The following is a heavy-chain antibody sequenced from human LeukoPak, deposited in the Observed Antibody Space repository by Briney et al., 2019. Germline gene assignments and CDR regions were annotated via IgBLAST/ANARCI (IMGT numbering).Heavy chain of an antibody. CDR2: IYYSGST. Sequence: SSETLSHTCTVSGGSISSYYWSWIRQPPGKGLEWIGYIYYSGSTNYNPSLKSRVTISVDTSKNQFSLKLSSVTAADTAVYYCARDQGYGGNPPYYYYYMDVWGKGTTVTVSS. J-gene: IGHJ6*03. CDR1: GGSISSYY. CDR3: ARDQGYGGNPPYYYYYMDV. D-gene: IGHD4-23*01. V-gene: IGHV4-59*01.